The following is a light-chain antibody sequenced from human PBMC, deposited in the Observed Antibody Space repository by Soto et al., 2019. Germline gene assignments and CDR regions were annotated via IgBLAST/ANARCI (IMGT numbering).Light chain of an antibody. Sequence: DIQMTQSPSTLSGSVGDRVTITCRASQTISSWLAWYQQKPGKAPKLLIYDASSLKSGVPSRFSGSGSGTEFTLTISSLQPEDFATFYCQQSYSSWTFGQGTKVGIK. CDR3: QQSYSSWT. V-gene: IGKV1-5*01. CDR1: QTISSW. CDR2: DAS. J-gene: IGKJ1*01.